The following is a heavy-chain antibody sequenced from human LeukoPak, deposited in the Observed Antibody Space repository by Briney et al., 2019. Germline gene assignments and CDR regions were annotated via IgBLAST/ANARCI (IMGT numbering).Heavy chain of an antibody. CDR3: TTGLSGSYSHGNY. Sequence: GGSLRLSCAASGFTFSNAWMSWVRQAPGKGLEWVGRIKSKTDGGTTDYAAPVRGRFTISRDDSKNTLYLQMNSLKTEDTAVYYCTTGLSGSYSHGNYWGQGTLVTVSS. CDR2: IKSKTDGGTT. V-gene: IGHV3-15*01. D-gene: IGHD1-26*01. CDR1: GFTFSNAW. J-gene: IGHJ4*02.